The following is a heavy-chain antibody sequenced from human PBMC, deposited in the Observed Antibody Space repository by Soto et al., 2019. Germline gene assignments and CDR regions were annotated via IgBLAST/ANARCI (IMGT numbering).Heavy chain of an antibody. J-gene: IGHJ4*02. CDR3: ARLLRRLYSSSSYFDY. V-gene: IGHV4-39*01. D-gene: IGHD6-6*01. CDR2: IYYSGST. CDR1: GGSISSSSYY. Sequence: SETLSLTCTVSGGSISSSSYYWGWIRQPPGKGLEWIGSIYYSGSTYYNPSLKSRVTISVDTSKNQFSLKLSSVTAADTAVYYCARLLRRLYSSSSYFDYWGQGTLVTVSS.